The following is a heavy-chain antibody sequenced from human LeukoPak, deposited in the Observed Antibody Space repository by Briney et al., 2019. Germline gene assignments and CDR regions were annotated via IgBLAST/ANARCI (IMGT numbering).Heavy chain of an antibody. J-gene: IGHJ4*02. V-gene: IGHV6-1*01. Sequence: SQTLSLTCAISGDSVSTNSGAWNWIRQSPSRGLEWLGRTYYRSKWYHDYAVSVKSRITITADTSKNQFSLQLYSVTPEDTAVYYCARDYYDSSGYLALDYWGQGTLVTVSS. CDR1: GDSVSTNSGA. CDR2: TYYRSKWYH. CDR3: ARDYYDSSGYLALDY. D-gene: IGHD3-22*01.